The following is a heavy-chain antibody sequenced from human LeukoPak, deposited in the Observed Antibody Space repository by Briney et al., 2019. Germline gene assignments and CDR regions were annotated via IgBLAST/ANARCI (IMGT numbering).Heavy chain of an antibody. J-gene: IGHJ5*02. V-gene: IGHV3-21*01. Sequence: GGSLRLSCAASGFTFSSYSMNWVRQAPGKGLEWVSSISSSSYIYYADSVKGRFTISRDNAKNSLYLQMNSLRAEDTAVYCCARDYSGSYYPWFDPWGQGTLVTVSS. CDR2: ISSSSYI. CDR3: ARDYSGSYYPWFDP. CDR1: GFTFSSYS. D-gene: IGHD1-26*01.